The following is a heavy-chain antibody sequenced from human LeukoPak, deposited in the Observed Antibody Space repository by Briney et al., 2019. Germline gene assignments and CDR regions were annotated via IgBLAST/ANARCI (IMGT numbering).Heavy chain of an antibody. V-gene: IGHV3-23*01. CDR2: ISGSGGRT. CDR1: GFTFSSYA. CDR3: AKDGTYQLLWDY. J-gene: IGHJ4*02. Sequence: GGSLRLSCAASGFTFSSYAMSWVRQAPGKGLGWVSAISGSGGRTYYADSVKGRFTISRDNSNNTLYLQMNSLRAEDTAVYYCAKDGTYQLLWDYWGQGTLVTVSS. D-gene: IGHD2-2*01.